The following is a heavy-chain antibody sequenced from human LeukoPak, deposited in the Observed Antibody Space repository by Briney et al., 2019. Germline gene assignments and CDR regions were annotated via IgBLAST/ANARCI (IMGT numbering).Heavy chain of an antibody. CDR2: ISGSGGNT. Sequence: GGSLRFSCAASGFTFSSYAMSWVRQAPGKGLEWVSAISGSGGNTYYADSVKGRFTISRDNAKNALYLQMNSLRAEDTALYYCAKDHSNWYFDLWGRGTLVTVSS. CDR3: AKDHSNWYFDL. CDR1: GFTFSSYA. J-gene: IGHJ2*01. V-gene: IGHV3-23*01.